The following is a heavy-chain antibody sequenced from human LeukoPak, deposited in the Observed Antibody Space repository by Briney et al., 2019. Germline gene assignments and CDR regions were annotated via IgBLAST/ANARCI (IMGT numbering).Heavy chain of an antibody. CDR1: GFNFINYW. V-gene: IGHV3-7*01. D-gene: IGHD3-3*01. CDR2: IKQDGSEK. CDR3: ARDGDFWSGYYTAPLDY. J-gene: IGHJ4*02. Sequence: GGSLRLSCAASGFNFINYWMNWVRQAPGKGLEWVANIKQDGSEKYYVDSVKGRFTISRDNAKNTLYLQMNSLRAEDTAVYYCARDGDFWSGYYTAPLDYWGQGTLVTVSS.